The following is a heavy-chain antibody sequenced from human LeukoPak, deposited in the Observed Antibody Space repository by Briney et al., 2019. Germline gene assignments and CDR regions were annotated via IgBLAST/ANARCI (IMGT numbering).Heavy chain of an antibody. CDR2: ISWNSGNI. J-gene: IGHJ4*02. CDR3: AKGSEVLLWFGVYFDY. V-gene: IGHV3-9*03. Sequence: GGSLRLSRAASGFTFDDYAMHWVRQAPGKGLEWVSSISWNSGNIVYADSVKGRFTISRDNAKNSLYLQMNSLRAEDMALYYCAKGSEVLLWFGVYFDYWGQGTLVTVSS. D-gene: IGHD3-10*01. CDR1: GFTFDDYA.